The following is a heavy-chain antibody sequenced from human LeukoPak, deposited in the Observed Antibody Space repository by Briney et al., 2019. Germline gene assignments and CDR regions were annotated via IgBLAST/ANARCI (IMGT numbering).Heavy chain of an antibody. D-gene: IGHD1-14*01. Sequence: SETLSVTCTVSLDSTTSNFWSWVRQPPGKGLEWIGEIHRSGSPNYNPSLQSRVTISIDRSRNQIVLELSSVTAADTAVYYCAREILGGFNPGAYWGQGTLVTVSS. J-gene: IGHJ4*02. CDR2: IHRSGSP. V-gene: IGHV4-4*02. CDR3: AREILGGFNPGAY. CDR1: LDSTTSNF.